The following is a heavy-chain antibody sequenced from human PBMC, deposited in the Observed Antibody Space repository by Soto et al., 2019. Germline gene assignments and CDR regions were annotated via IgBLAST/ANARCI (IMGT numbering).Heavy chain of an antibody. CDR1: GFTFSSYA. D-gene: IGHD2-15*01. CDR2: ISYDGSNK. CDR3: AREAGYCSGGSCYWTYYYYGMDV. V-gene: IGHV3-30-3*01. Sequence: GGSLRLSCAASGFTFSSYAMHWVRQAPGKGLEWVAVISYDGSNKYYADSVKGRFTISRDNSKNTLYLQMNSLRAEDTAVYYCAREAGYCSGGSCYWTYYYYGMDVWGQGTTVTVSS. J-gene: IGHJ6*02.